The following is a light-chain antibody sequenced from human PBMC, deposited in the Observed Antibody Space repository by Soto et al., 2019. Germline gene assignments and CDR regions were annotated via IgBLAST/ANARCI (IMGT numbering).Light chain of an antibody. V-gene: IGKV3-20*01. CDR3: QLFAGS. J-gene: IGKJ4*02. Sequence: EIVLTQSPGTLSLSPGERATLSCRASQSVSPSSLAWFQQKPGQSPRLLIYGASSRPTGIPDRFSGRGSGTDFALTISRLEPEDFAVYYCQLFAGSFGGGTKVEI. CDR1: QSVSPSS. CDR2: GAS.